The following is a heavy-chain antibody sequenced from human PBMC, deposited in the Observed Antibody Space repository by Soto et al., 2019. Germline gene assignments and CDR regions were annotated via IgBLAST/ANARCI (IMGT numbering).Heavy chain of an antibody. CDR3: ARGARNYYYFDY. J-gene: IGHJ4*02. V-gene: IGHV3-74*01. D-gene: IGHD1-7*01. Sequence: EVQLVESGGGLVQPGGSLRLSCEASGFSFSSYWMHWVRQAPGKGLVWVSRIYTDGSRADYADSVKGRFTISRDNAKNTVYLPVNGLGAEDTAVYYCARGARNYYYFDYWGQGTLVTVSS. CDR2: IYTDGSRA. CDR1: GFSFSSYW.